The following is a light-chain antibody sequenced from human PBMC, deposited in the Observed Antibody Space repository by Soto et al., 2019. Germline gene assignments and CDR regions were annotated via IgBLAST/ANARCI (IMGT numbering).Light chain of an antibody. CDR3: QHYGWTVIT. J-gene: IGKJ5*01. Sequence: EIVLTQSPGTLSLSPGERATLSCRASQSIGSRYVAWHQQKPGQTPRLPIYGASSRATGVPDRFSGSGSGTDSTLTISRLEPEDFAVYYCQHYGWTVITFGLGTRLYIK. CDR2: GAS. V-gene: IGKV3-20*01. CDR1: QSIGSRY.